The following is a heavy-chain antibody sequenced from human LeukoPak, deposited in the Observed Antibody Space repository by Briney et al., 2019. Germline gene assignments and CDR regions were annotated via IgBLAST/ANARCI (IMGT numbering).Heavy chain of an antibody. CDR2: ISAYNGNT. Sequence: ASGKVSCKASGYTVTSYGISWVRQAPGQGLEWMGWISAYNGNTNYAQKLQGRVTMTTDTSTSTAYMELRSLRSDDTAVYYCARELEDYYYGMDVWGQGTTVTVSS. J-gene: IGHJ6*02. CDR1: GYTVTSYG. D-gene: IGHD1-1*01. V-gene: IGHV1-18*01. CDR3: ARELEDYYYGMDV.